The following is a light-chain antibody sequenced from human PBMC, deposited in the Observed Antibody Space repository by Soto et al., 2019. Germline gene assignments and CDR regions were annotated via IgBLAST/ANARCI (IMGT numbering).Light chain of an antibody. CDR3: QHYGASPYT. Sequence: EIVLTQSPGTLSLSPGQRATLSCRASQSISNSYLAWYQHKPDQPPRLLIHGASTRATGIPDRFSGSQSGTDFTLTISRLEPEDSAVFYCQHYGASPYTFGLGTKLEIK. CDR2: GAS. CDR1: QSISNSY. J-gene: IGKJ2*01. V-gene: IGKV3-20*01.